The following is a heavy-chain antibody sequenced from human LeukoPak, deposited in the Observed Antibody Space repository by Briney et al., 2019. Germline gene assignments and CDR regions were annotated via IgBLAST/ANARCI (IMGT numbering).Heavy chain of an antibody. J-gene: IGHJ4*02. Sequence: GGSLKISCKASGYSFTTHWIGWVPQMPGKGLEWMGIFYPGDSDTRYSPSFQGQVTISADKSISIAYLQWSSLKASDTAMYYCARQGSGWHEGYYFDYWGQGTLVTVSS. CDR2: FYPGDSDT. V-gene: IGHV5-51*01. CDR3: ARQGSGWHEGYYFDY. CDR1: GYSFTTHW. D-gene: IGHD6-19*01.